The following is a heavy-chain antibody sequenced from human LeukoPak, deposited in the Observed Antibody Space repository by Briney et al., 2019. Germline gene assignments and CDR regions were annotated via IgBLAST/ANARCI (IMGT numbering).Heavy chain of an antibody. D-gene: IGHD2-2*01. CDR2: IKQDGSDK. Sequence: GGSLRLSCAASGFTFSSYSMNWVRQAPGKGLEWVANIKQDGSDKFYVDSVKGRFTISRDNAKNSMYLQMNSLSAEDTAVYYCARVLPVASRDYWGQGTLVTVSS. CDR3: ARVLPVASRDY. CDR1: GFTFSSYS. J-gene: IGHJ4*02. V-gene: IGHV3-7*01.